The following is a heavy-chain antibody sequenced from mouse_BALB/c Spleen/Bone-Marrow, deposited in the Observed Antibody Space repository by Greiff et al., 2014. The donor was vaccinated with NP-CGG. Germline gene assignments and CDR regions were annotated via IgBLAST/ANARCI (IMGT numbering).Heavy chain of an antibody. V-gene: IGHV1-69*02. D-gene: IGHD2-3*01. J-gene: IGHJ3*01. CDR1: GYTFTSYW. CDR3: TRDGSPFAY. Sequence: QVQLKESGAELVRPGASVKLSCKASGYTFTSYWINWVKQRPGQGLEWIGNIYPSDSYTNYNQKFKDKATLTVDKSSSTAYMQLSSPTPEDSAVYYCTRDGSPFAYWGQGTLVTVSA. CDR2: IYPSDSYT.